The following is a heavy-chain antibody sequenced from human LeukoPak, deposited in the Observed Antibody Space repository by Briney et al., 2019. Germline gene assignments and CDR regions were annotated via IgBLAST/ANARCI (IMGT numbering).Heavy chain of an antibody. Sequence: KASETLSLTCTVSGGSFGTYYWSWIRQPPGKGLEWIGDIYYSGSTNYNPSLKSRVTISVDRSKNRFSLKLSSVTAADTAVYYCARRGYYYDSSHYYYFDYWGQGTLVTVSS. CDR2: IYYSGST. CDR3: ARRGYYYDSSHYYYFDY. J-gene: IGHJ4*02. D-gene: IGHD3-22*01. V-gene: IGHV4-59*08. CDR1: GGSFGTYY.